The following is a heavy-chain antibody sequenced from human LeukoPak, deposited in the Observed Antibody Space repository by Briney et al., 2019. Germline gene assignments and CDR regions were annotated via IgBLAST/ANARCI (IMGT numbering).Heavy chain of an antibody. CDR3: ARIVGASDY. D-gene: IGHD1-26*01. Sequence: PSETLSLTCTVSGGSISSSRYYWGWIRQPPGKVLEWIGSIYYSASTYYNPSLKSRVTISVDTSKNQFSLKLSSVTAADTAVYYCARIVGASDYWGQGTLVTVSS. V-gene: IGHV4-39*01. J-gene: IGHJ4*02. CDR2: IYYSAST. CDR1: GGSISSSRYY.